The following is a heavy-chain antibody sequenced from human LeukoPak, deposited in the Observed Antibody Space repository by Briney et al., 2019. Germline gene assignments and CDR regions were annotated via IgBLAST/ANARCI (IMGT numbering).Heavy chain of an antibody. CDR3: TRSSVGARRRIDY. CDR1: GYTFTSYD. J-gene: IGHJ4*02. V-gene: IGHV1-8*02. D-gene: IGHD1-26*01. Sequence: ASVTVSCTASGYTFTSYDINWVRQAPGQGLEWMGWMNPNSGNTGYAQKFQGRVTMTRNASINTAYMELSSLTSDDAAVYYCTRSSVGARRRIDYWGQGTLVTVSS. CDR2: MNPNSGNT.